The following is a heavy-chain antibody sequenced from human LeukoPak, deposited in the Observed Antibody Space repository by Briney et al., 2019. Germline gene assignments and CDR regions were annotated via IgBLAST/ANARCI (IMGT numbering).Heavy chain of an antibody. CDR3: ARAHPISSSWAFDP. J-gene: IGHJ5*02. V-gene: IGHV3-66*01. CDR2: IYSGGST. CDR1: GFTFSSNY. D-gene: IGHD6-13*01. Sequence: GGSLRLSCAASGFTFSSNYMSWVRQAPGKGPEWVSVIYSGGSTYYTDSVKGRFTISRDNSKNTLYLQMNSLRAEDTAVYYCARAHPISSSWAFDPWGQGTLVTVSS.